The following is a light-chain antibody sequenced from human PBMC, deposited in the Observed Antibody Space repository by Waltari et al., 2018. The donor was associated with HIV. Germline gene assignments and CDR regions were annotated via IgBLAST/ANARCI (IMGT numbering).Light chain of an antibody. J-gene: IGLJ1*01. Sequence: QSVLTQPPSASGTPGQRVIISCSGSSSNVGSYTVNWYQQLPGTAPKLLIDSYNQRPSGVPDRFSGAKAGTSASLAINGLQSEDEADYYCAAWDDRLDHYVFGTGTKVTVL. CDR1: SSNVGSYT. V-gene: IGLV1-44*01. CDR3: AAWDDRLDHYV. CDR2: SYN.